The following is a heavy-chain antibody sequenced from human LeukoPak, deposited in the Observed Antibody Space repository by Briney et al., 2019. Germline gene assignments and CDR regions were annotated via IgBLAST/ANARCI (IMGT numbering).Heavy chain of an antibody. D-gene: IGHD6-13*01. CDR1: GFTFSGYD. CDR2: IWSDGSDK. V-gene: IGHV3-33*06. Sequence: GGSLRLSCAASGFTFSGYDMHWVRQAPGKGLEWVALIWSDGSDKYYADSVKGRFTISRDNSKNTLFLQMNSLRAEDTAVYYCTKDIAAAGGPCAYWGRGTLVTVSS. CDR3: TKDIAAAGGPCAY. J-gene: IGHJ4*02.